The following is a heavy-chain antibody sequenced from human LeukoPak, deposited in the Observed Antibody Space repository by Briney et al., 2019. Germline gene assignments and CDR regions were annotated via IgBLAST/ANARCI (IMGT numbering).Heavy chain of an antibody. D-gene: IGHD3-22*01. J-gene: IGHJ3*02. CDR3: ARGGGSNYYDSSLAFDI. CDR2: INHSGST. V-gene: IGHV4-39*07. Sequence: SETLSLTCTVSGGSISSSSYYWSWIRQPPGKGLEWIGEINHSGSTNYNPSLKSRVTISVDTSKNQFSLKLSSVTAADTAVYYCARGGGSNYYDSSLAFDIWGQGTMVTVSS. CDR1: GGSISSSSYY.